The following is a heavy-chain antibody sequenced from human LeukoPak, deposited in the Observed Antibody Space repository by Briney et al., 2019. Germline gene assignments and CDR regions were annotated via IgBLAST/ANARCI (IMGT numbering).Heavy chain of an antibody. CDR1: GYTFTGYY. D-gene: IGHD2-15*01. Sequence: ASVQVSCKASGYTFTGYYMHWMRQAPGQGLEWMGWINPNSGGTYYAQKFQGRVTMTRDTSISTAYMELSRLRSDDTAVYYCARDLYCTSGSCYAFYPDYWGQGTLVTVSS. CDR3: ARDLYCTSGSCYAFYPDY. V-gene: IGHV1-2*02. J-gene: IGHJ4*02. CDR2: INPNSGGT.